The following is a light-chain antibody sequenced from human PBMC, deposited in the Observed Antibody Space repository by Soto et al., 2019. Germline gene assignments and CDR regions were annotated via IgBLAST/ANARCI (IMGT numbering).Light chain of an antibody. CDR2: GNN. V-gene: IGLV1-40*01. Sequence: QSVLTQAPSVSGAPGQRVTISCTGSSSNIGAGFGVHWYQQLPGTAPKLLIHGNNNRPSGVPDRFSGSKSGTSASLAITGLQAEDEADYYCQSYDRSLSVVFGGGTKLTVL. CDR3: QSYDRSLSVV. J-gene: IGLJ2*01. CDR1: SSNIGAGFG.